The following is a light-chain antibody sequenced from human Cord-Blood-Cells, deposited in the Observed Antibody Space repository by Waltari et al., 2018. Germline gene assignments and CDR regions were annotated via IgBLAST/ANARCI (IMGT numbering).Light chain of an antibody. CDR1: QSLLHSNGYNY. CDR3: MQALQTPYT. Sequence: DIVMTHSPLSLPVTPGEPASISCRSSQSLLHSNGYNYLDWYLQKPGQSPQLLIYLGFSRASGVPDRFSGSGSGTDFTLKISRVEAEDVGVYYCMQALQTPYTFGQGTKLEIK. J-gene: IGKJ2*01. V-gene: IGKV2-28*01. CDR2: LGF.